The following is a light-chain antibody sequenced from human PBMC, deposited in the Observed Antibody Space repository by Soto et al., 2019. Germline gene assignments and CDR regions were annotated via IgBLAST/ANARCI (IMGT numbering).Light chain of an antibody. V-gene: IGLV1-40*01. CDR2: GNS. Sequence: QSVMTQPPSVSGAPGQRVTISCTGSSSNIGAGYDVHWYQQLPGTAPKLLIYGNSNRPSGVPDRFSGAKSGTSASLAITVLQAEDEADYYGQSSDSSLNVFGTGTKVTVL. CDR3: QSSDSSLNV. J-gene: IGLJ1*01. CDR1: SSNIGAGYD.